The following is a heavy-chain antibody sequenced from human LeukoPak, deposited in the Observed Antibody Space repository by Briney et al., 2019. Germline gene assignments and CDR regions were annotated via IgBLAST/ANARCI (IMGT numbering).Heavy chain of an antibody. CDR3: VRGTDILTGSMGRGFDP. D-gene: IGHD3-9*01. CDR1: GSSISNYY. V-gene: IGHV4-59*01. CDR2: IYYSGST. J-gene: IGHJ5*02. Sequence: PSETLSLTCTVSGSSISNYYWSWIRQPPGKGLEWIGYIYYSGSTNYNPSLKSRVTISEDTSKNQFSLKLSSVTAADTAVYYCVRGTDILTGSMGRGFDPWGQGTLVTVSS.